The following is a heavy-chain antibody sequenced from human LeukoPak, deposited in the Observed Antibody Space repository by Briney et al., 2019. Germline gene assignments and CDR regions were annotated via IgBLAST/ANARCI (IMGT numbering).Heavy chain of an antibody. D-gene: IGHD2-21*01. Sequence: SKTLSLTCTVSGYSISSGYYWGWIRQPPGKGLEWIGSIYESGSTYYNPSLKSRVTISVDTSKNQFSLKLSSVTAADTAVYYCARGGLRDVSFPFDIWGQGTMVTVSS. CDR2: IYESGST. CDR3: ARGGLRDVSFPFDI. CDR1: GYSISSGYY. V-gene: IGHV4-38-2*02. J-gene: IGHJ3*02.